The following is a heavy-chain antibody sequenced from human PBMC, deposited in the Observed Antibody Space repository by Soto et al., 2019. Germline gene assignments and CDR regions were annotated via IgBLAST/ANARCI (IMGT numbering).Heavy chain of an antibody. J-gene: IGHJ3*02. Sequence: GASVKVSCKASGYTFTGYYMHWVRQAPGQGLEWMGWINPNSGGTNYAQKFQGWVTMTRDTSISTAYMELSRLRSDDTAVYYCARGSSGYCSSTSCSSPYAFDIWGQGTMVTVSS. CDR3: ARGSSGYCSSTSCSSPYAFDI. CDR1: GYTFTGYY. V-gene: IGHV1-2*04. D-gene: IGHD2-2*01. CDR2: INPNSGGT.